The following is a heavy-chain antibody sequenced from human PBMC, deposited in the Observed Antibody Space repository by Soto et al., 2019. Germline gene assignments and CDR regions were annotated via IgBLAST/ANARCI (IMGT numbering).Heavy chain of an antibody. CDR2: ISYDGSNK. J-gene: IGHJ3*02. D-gene: IGHD3-22*01. Sequence: QVQLVESGGGVVQPGRSLRLSCAASGFTFSSYAMHWVRQAPGKGLEWVAVISYDGSNKYYADSVKGRFTNSRDNSKNTLYLQMNSLRAEDTAVYYCAREFYDSSAWGAFDIWGQGTMVTVSS. V-gene: IGHV3-30-3*01. CDR1: GFTFSSYA. CDR3: AREFYDSSAWGAFDI.